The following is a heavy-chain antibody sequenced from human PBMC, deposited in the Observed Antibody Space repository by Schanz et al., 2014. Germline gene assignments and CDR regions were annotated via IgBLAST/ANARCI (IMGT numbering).Heavy chain of an antibody. V-gene: IGHV1-18*01. CDR3: TRGYGDSPTDF. CDR2: ITAYNGDT. D-gene: IGHD4-17*01. Sequence: QVQLVQSGAEVKKPGASVKVSCKASGYTFTSHGISWVRQAPGQGLEWMGWITAYNGDTNYALKLQGGVPITTDTSTGTAYMELRSLRSDDTALYYCTRGYGDSPTDFWGQGTLVTVSS. J-gene: IGHJ4*02. CDR1: GYTFTSHG.